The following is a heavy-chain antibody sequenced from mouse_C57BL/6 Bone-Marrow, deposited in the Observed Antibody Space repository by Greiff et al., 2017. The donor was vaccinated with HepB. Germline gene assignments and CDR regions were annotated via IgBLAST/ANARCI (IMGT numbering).Heavy chain of an antibody. J-gene: IGHJ3*01. V-gene: IGHV1-5*01. CDR2: IYPGNSDT. CDR1: GYTFTSYW. CDR3: TRGYYGSPETFAY. Sequence: EVQLQQSGTVLARPGASVKMSCKTSGYTFTSYWMHWVKQRPGQGLEWIGAIYPGNSDTSYNQKFKGKAKLTAVTSASTAYMELSSLTNEDSAVYYCTRGYYGSPETFAYWGQGTLVTVSA. D-gene: IGHD1-1*01.